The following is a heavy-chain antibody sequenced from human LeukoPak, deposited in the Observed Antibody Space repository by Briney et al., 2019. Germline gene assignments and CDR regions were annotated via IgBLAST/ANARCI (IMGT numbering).Heavy chain of an antibody. CDR3: ARAPMVRAYYYYGMDV. D-gene: IGHD3-10*01. J-gene: IGHJ6*02. V-gene: IGHV5-51*01. CDR2: IYPGDSDT. Sequence: GVSLKISCQGSGYSFTSYWIGWVRQMPGKGLEWMGIIYPGDSDTRYSPSFQGQVTISADKSISTAYLQWSSLKASDTAMYYCARAPMVRAYYYYGMDVWGQGTTVTVSS. CDR1: GYSFTSYW.